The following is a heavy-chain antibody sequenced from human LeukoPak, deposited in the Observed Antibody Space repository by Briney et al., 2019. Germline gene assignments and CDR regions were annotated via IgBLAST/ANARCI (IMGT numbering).Heavy chain of an antibody. D-gene: IGHD3-22*01. CDR2: INHSGST. V-gene: IGHV4-34*01. CDR3: ARGGVYDSSGYYHWDDFGY. J-gene: IGHJ4*02. Sequence: SETLSLTCAVYGGSFSGYYWSWIRQPPGKGLEWIGEINHSGSTNYNPSLKSRVTISVDTSKNQFSLKLSSVTAADTAVYYCARGGVYDSSGYYHWDDFGYWGQGTLVTVSS. CDR1: GGSFSGYY.